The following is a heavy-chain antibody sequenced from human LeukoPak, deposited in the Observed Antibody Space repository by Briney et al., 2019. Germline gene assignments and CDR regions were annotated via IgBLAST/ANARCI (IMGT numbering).Heavy chain of an antibody. CDR3: ASSYCSSTSCYFHYYYGMDV. CDR2: ISSSGSTI. CDR1: GFTFSDYY. V-gene: IGHV3-11*01. D-gene: IGHD2-2*01. Sequence: GGSLRLSCAASGFTFSDYYMSWIRQAPGKGLEWVSYISSSGSTIYYADSVKGRFTISRDNAKNSLYLQMNSLRAEDPAVYYCASSYCSSTSCYFHYYYGMDVGGQGTTVTVSS. J-gene: IGHJ6*02.